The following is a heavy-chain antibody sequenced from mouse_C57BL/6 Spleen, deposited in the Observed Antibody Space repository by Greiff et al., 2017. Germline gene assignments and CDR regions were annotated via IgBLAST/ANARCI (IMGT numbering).Heavy chain of an antibody. CDR3: ARDIAMIPYWYFDV. Sequence: EVMLVESGGGLVKPGGSLKLSCAASGFTFSSYAMSWVRQTPEKRLEWVATISDGGSYTYYPDNVKGRFTISRDNAKNNLYLQMSHLKSEDTAMYYCARDIAMIPYWYFDVWGTGTTVTVSS. D-gene: IGHD1-1*02. J-gene: IGHJ1*03. V-gene: IGHV5-4*01. CDR1: GFTFSSYA. CDR2: ISDGGSYT.